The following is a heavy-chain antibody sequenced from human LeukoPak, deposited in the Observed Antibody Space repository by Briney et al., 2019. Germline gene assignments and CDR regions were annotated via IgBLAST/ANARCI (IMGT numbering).Heavy chain of an antibody. D-gene: IGHD4-17*01. J-gene: IGHJ4*02. Sequence: PSETLSLTCAVYGGSFSGYYLSWIRQPPGKGLEWIGEINHSGSTNYNPSLKSRVTISVDTSKNQFSLKLSSVTAADTAVYYCARDPTTVTTIIDSWGQGTLVTVSS. CDR1: GGSFSGYY. CDR2: INHSGST. V-gene: IGHV4-34*01. CDR3: ARDPTTVTTIIDS.